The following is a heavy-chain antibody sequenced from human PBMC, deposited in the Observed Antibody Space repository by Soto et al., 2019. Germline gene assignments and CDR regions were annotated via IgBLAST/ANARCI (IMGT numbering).Heavy chain of an antibody. CDR2: IKQDGSEK. J-gene: IGHJ4*02. CDR3: ARALWFGERVGSH. CDR1: GFTFSSYW. D-gene: IGHD3-10*01. Sequence: EVQLVESGGGLVQPGGSLRLYCAASGFTFSSYWMSWVRQAPGKGLEWVANIKQDGSEKYYVDSVKGRFTISRDNAKNSLYLQMNSLSAEDTAVYYCARALWFGERVGSHWGQGTLVTVSS. V-gene: IGHV3-7*01.